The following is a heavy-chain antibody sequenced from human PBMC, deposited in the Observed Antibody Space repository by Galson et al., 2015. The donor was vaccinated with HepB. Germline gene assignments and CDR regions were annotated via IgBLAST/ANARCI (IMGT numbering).Heavy chain of an antibody. CDR2: INPSGGST. CDR3: ARDSGVHIVVVIASSRPEPDAFDI. J-gene: IGHJ3*02. V-gene: IGHV1-46*01. Sequence: SVKVSCKASGYTFTSYYMHWVRQAPGQGLEWMGIINPSGGSTSYAQKFRGRVTMTRDTSTSTVYMELSSLRSEDTAVYYCARDSGVHIVVVIASSRPEPDAFDIWGQGTMVTVSS. D-gene: IGHD2-21*01. CDR1: GYTFTSYY.